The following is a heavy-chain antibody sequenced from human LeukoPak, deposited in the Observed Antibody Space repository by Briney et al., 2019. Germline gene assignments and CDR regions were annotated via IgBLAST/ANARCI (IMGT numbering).Heavy chain of an antibody. D-gene: IGHD3-10*01. CDR3: ARGRGEGRGIAMVRGVRAPSYNWFDP. CDR1: GYSISSGYY. CDR2: IYYSGST. J-gene: IGHJ5*02. V-gene: IGHV4-61*05. Sequence: SETLSLTCTVSGYSISSGYYWGWIRQPPGKGLEWIGYIYYSGSTNYNPSLKSRVTISVDTSKNQFSLKLSSATAADTAVYYCARGRGEGRGIAMVRGVRAPSYNWFDPWGHGTQVTVSS.